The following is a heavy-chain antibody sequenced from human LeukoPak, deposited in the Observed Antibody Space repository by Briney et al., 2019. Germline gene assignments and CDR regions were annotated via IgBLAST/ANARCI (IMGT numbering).Heavy chain of an antibody. CDR1: GYSISSGYY. Sequence: SETLSLTCAVSGYSISSGYYWGWIRQPPRKGLEWIGNISHSAITYHNPSLKSRVTISIDTSKNQFSLKLSSVTAADTAVYYCATFYGSGSRYFAYWGQGALVTVSS. CDR2: ISHSAIT. D-gene: IGHD3-10*01. CDR3: ATFYGSGSRYFAY. V-gene: IGHV4-38-2*01. J-gene: IGHJ4*02.